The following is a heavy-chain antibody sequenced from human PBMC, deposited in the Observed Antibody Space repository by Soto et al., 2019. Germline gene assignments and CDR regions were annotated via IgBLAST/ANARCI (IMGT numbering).Heavy chain of an antibody. J-gene: IGHJ4*02. Sequence: LSRTCTVSGGSIRSGGSYWSWIRQHPGKGLEWIGYIYYSGSTYYNPSLKSRVTISVDTSKNQFSLKLSSVTAADTAVYYCARTTYYDFWSGYHGGFDYWGQGTLVT. D-gene: IGHD3-3*01. CDR3: ARTTYYDFWSGYHGGFDY. CDR2: IYYSGST. V-gene: IGHV4-31*03. CDR1: GGSIRSGGSY.